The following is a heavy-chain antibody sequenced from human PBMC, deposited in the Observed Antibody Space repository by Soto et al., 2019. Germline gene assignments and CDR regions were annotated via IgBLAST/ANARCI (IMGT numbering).Heavy chain of an antibody. CDR3: AKVLKTYYYDSSGYQMGYYFDY. J-gene: IGHJ4*02. CDR1: GFTFSNYA. CDR2: ISGSGGST. D-gene: IGHD3-22*01. Sequence: GGSLRLSCAASGFTFSNYAMSWVRQAPGKGLEWVSAISGSGGSTYYADSVKGRFTISRDNSKNTLYLQMNSLRAEDTAVYYCAKVLKTYYYDSSGYQMGYYFDYWGQGTLVTVSS. V-gene: IGHV3-23*01.